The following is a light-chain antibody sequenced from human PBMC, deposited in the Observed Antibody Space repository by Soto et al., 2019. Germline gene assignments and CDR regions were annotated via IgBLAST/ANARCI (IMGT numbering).Light chain of an antibody. Sequence: EIVLTQSPGTLSLSPGEIATLSCSASQSVSNNYLAWYQQKPGQAPRLLIYGASNRATGIPDRFSGSGSGTDFTLTISSLEPEDFAVYYCQQRSSWPFTFGPGTKVDIK. CDR3: QQRSSWPFT. V-gene: IGKV3D-20*02. J-gene: IGKJ3*01. CDR2: GAS. CDR1: QSVSNNY.